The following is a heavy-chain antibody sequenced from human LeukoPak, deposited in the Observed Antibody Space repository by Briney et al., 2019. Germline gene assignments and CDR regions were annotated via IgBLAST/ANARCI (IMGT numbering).Heavy chain of an antibody. D-gene: IGHD2-15*01. CDR3: ARLLAAPNYYYGMDV. J-gene: IGHJ6*04. Sequence: GGSLRLSCAASGFTFSSYSMNWVRQTPGKGLEWVSSISSSSSYIYYADSVKGRFTISRDNAKNSLYLQMNSLRAEDTAVYYCARLLAAPNYYYGMDVWGKGTTVTVSS. CDR1: GFTFSSYS. V-gene: IGHV3-21*01. CDR2: ISSSSSYI.